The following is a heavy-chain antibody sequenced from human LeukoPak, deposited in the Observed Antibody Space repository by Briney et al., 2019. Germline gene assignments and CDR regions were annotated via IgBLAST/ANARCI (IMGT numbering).Heavy chain of an antibody. CDR2: TRNKAYSYST. CDR3: ARGLRSCRSPSFFDY. D-gene: IGHD6-13*01. Sequence: PGGSLRLSCAASGFTFSDHYMDWVRQAPGKGLEWVGRTRNKAYSYSTEYAASVRGRFTISRDDSKNSLYLQMNSLKTEDTAVYYCARGLRSCRSPSFFDYWGQGTLVTVSS. CDR1: GFTFSDHY. V-gene: IGHV3-72*01. J-gene: IGHJ4*02.